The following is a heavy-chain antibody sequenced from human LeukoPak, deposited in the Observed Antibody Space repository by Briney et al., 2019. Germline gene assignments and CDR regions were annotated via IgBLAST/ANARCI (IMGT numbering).Heavy chain of an antibody. CDR1: GFTFSSYS. D-gene: IGHD6-19*01. Sequence: GGSLRLSCAASGFTFSSYSMNWVRQAPGKGLEWVSSISSSSSSYIYYADSVKGRFTISRDNAKNSLYLQMNSLRAEDTAVYYCARDQAVAGIDYWGQGTLVTVSS. V-gene: IGHV3-21*06. J-gene: IGHJ4*02. CDR2: ISSSSSSYI. CDR3: ARDQAVAGIDY.